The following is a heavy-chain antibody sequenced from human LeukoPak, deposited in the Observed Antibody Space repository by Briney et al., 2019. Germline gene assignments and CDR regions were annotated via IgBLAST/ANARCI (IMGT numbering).Heavy chain of an antibody. J-gene: IGHJ6*03. Sequence: SETLSLTCAVYGGSFSGYYWSWIRQPPGKGLEWIGEINHSGSTNYIPSLKSRVTISVDTSKNQFSLKLSSVTAADTAVYYCARVRRRIAARPSYYYYMDVWGKGTTVTVSS. V-gene: IGHV4-34*01. CDR1: GGSFSGYY. D-gene: IGHD6-6*01. CDR2: INHSGST. CDR3: ARVRRRIAARPSYYYYMDV.